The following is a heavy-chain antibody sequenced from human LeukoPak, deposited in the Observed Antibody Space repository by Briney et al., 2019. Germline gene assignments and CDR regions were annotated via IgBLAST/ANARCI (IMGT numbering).Heavy chain of an antibody. V-gene: IGHV3-21*01. CDR3: ARVSDAYDYFFDY. CDR2: VSRRSSFI. CDR1: EFTFSGYW. Sequence: GGSLRLSCAASEFTFSGYWMNWVRQAPGKGLEWVSSVSRRSSFIFYADSVQGRFTISRDDAKDSLFLQLNSLRAEDTAVYYCARVSDAYDYFFDYWGQGTLVTVSS. J-gene: IGHJ4*02. D-gene: IGHD5-12*01.